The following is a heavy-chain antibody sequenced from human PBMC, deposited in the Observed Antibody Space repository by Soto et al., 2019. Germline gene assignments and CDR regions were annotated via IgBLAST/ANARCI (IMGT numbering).Heavy chain of an antibody. CDR1: GDSVSTGSYT. D-gene: IGHD1-26*01. V-gene: IGHV4-61*01. J-gene: IGHJ6*02. Sequence: SETLSLTCTVSGDSVSTGSYTWTWIRQPPGKGLEWLGYVSDSGSTKHNPSLEGRVTISLNTSKNQFSLNLTSVTAADTATYYCARELGGASTLNLRYYNAKDVWGHGTAVTVSS. CDR2: VSDSGST. CDR3: ARELGGASTLNLRYYNAKDV.